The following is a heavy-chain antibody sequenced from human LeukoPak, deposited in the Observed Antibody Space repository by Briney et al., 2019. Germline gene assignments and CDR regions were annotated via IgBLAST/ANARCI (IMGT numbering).Heavy chain of an antibody. V-gene: IGHV5-51*01. CDR1: GYSFTSYW. D-gene: IGHD4-17*01. CDR3: ARMADYGDYTTISTINDAFDI. J-gene: IGHJ3*02. CDR2: IYPGDSDT. Sequence: GESLKVSCKGSGYSFTSYWIGWVRQMPGKGLEWMGIIYPGDSDTRYSPSFQGQVTISADKSISTAYLQWSSLKASDTAIYYCARMADYGDYTTISTINDAFDIWGQGTMVTVSS.